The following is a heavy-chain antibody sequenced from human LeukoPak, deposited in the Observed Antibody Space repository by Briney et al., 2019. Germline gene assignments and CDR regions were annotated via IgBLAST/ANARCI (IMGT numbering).Heavy chain of an antibody. CDR3: ATTSSDTSGYYFDY. CDR2: IYYSGST. CDR1: GGSISSSSYY. Sequence: SETLSLTCDVSGGSISSSSYYWGWIRQPPGKGLEWIGSIYYSGSTYYNSSLKSRVTISGDTSKNQFSLKLSSVTAADTAVYYCATTSSDTSGYYFDYWGQGTLVTVSS. J-gene: IGHJ4*02. V-gene: IGHV4-39*07. D-gene: IGHD3-22*01.